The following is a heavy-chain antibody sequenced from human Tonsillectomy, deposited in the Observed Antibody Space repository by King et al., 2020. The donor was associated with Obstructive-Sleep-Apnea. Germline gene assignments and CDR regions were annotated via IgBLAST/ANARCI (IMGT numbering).Heavy chain of an antibody. CDR2: ISWNSGNI. D-gene: IGHD6-13*01. CDR1: GFTFDDYA. J-gene: IGHJ3*02. V-gene: IGHV3-9*01. Sequence: VQLVESGGGLVQPGRSLRLSCAASGFTFDDYAMHWFRQAPGKGLDWGSGISWNSGNIGYADSVKGRFTISRDNAKNSLYLQMNSLRAEDTALYYCAKAGSWYRDAFDIWGQGTMVTVSS. CDR3: AKAGSWYRDAFDI.